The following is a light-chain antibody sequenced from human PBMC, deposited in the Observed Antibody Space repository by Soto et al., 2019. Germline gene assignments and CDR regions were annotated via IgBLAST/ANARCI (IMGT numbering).Light chain of an antibody. J-gene: IGKJ1*01. CDR3: QQHYSSPLWT. Sequence: DLPMTQSPSSLSASVGGRVTITCRASQNIGTYLNWYQQKPGKAPKVLIYAASTLQNGVPSRFSGGGSGTDFTLTISGLQPEDFATYYCQQHYSSPLWTFGQGTKVEIE. CDR1: QNIGTY. CDR2: AAS. V-gene: IGKV1-39*01.